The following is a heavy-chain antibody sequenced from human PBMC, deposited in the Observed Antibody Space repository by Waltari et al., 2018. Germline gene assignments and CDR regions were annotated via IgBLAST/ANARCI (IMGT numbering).Heavy chain of an antibody. D-gene: IGHD4-17*01. J-gene: IGHJ4*02. CDR3: ARDNEDYGDTWYYFDY. V-gene: IGHV1-69*15. CDR1: A. Sequence: AISWVRQAPGQGLEWMGRIIPIFGTANYAQKFQGRVTITADESTSTAYMELSSLRSEDTAVYYCARDNEDYGDTWYYFDYWGQGTLVTVSS. CDR2: IIPIFGTA.